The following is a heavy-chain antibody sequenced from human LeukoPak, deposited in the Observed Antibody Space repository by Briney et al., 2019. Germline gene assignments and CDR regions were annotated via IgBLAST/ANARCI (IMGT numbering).Heavy chain of an antibody. Sequence: SGTLSLTCAVDGGSFSGYYWSWLRQPPGKGLEWIGEINHSGNTNYNPSLKSRVTISVDTSKNQFSLQLSSVTAADTAVYYCARGLGDCSSTSCSFDYWGQGTLVTVSS. D-gene: IGHD2-2*01. V-gene: IGHV4-34*01. J-gene: IGHJ4*02. CDR2: INHSGNT. CDR3: ARGLGDCSSTSCSFDY. CDR1: GGSFSGYY.